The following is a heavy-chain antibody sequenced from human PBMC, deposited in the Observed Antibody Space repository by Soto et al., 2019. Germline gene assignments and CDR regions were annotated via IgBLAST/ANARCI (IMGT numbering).Heavy chain of an antibody. CDR3: AREQHDPYDASGYYFNWFDP. V-gene: IGHV1-69*13. D-gene: IGHD3-22*01. Sequence: ASVKVSCKASGGTFSNYGINWVRQAPGQGLEWMGGVIPLFGAANYAQKFQGRVTITADASTSMVYMQLSSLRSEDTAVYYCAREQHDPYDASGYYFNWFDPWGQGXLVTVSS. CDR2: VIPLFGAA. CDR1: GGTFSNYG. J-gene: IGHJ5*02.